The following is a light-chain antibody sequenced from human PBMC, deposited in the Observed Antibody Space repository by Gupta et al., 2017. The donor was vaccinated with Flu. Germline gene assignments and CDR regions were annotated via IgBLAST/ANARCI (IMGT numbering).Light chain of an antibody. V-gene: IGKV2-28*01. CDR1: QSLLHSDEYNY. J-gene: IGKJ1*01. CDR3: MQSLQTPRT. Sequence: DIVMTQSPLSLPVTPGEPASLSCRSSQSLLHSDEYNYLDWHLQKPGQSPQLLIYVASNRASGVPDRFSGSGSGTDFTLKISRGEAEDVGVYYCMQSLQTPRTFGQGTKVEIK. CDR2: VAS.